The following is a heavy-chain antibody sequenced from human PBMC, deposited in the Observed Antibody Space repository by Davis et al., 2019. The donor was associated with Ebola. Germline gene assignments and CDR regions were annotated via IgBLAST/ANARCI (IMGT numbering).Heavy chain of an antibody. CDR2: ISSSSSTI. J-gene: IGHJ4*02. Sequence: GESLKISCAASGFTFSSYWMSWVRQAPGKGLEWVSYISSSSSTIYYADSVKGRFTISRDNAKNSLYLQMNSLRAEDTAVYYCVTKGEVHWGQGTLVTVSS. V-gene: IGHV3-48*04. CDR3: VTKGEVH. CDR1: GFTFSSYW. D-gene: IGHD3-16*01.